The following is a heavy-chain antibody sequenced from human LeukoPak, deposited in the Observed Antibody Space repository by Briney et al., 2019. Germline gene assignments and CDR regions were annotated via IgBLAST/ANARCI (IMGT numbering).Heavy chain of an antibody. D-gene: IGHD3-22*01. V-gene: IGHV3-30*02. Sequence: GGSLRLSCAASGFTFSSYGMHWVRQAPGKGLEWVAFIRYDGSNKYYADSVKGRFTISRDNSKNTLYLQMNSLRAEDTAVYYCAKSDYDSSGYSTFDYWGQGTLVTVSS. J-gene: IGHJ4*02. CDR3: AKSDYDSSGYSTFDY. CDR2: IRYDGSNK. CDR1: GFTFSSYG.